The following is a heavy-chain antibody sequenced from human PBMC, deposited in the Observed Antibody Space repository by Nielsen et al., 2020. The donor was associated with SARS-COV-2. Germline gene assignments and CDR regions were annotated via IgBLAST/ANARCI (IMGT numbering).Heavy chain of an antibody. V-gene: IGHV3-23*01. D-gene: IGHD6-13*01. CDR3: AKVNGSSYWYYGMDV. CDR1: GFTFTRYD. J-gene: IGHJ6*02. CDR2: ISGSGGST. Sequence: GGSLRLSCAASGFTFTRYDMSWVRQAPGKGLEWVSAISGSGGSTYYADSVKGRFTISRDNSKNTLYLQMNSLRAEDTAVFYCAKVNGSSYWYYGMDVWGQGTMVTVSS.